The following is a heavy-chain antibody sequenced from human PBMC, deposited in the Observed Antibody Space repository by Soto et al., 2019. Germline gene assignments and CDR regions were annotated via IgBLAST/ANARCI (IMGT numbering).Heavy chain of an antibody. Sequence: QVQLVQSGAEVKKPGASVKVSCKASGYTFTNYGIAWVRQAPGQGLEGMGWISPYSGKTDYRQNLQGRVTMTADTSTTTAYMELRSLRSDDTAVYYCPRDRLTLTTSLIFDFWGQGTLVTVSS. CDR1: GYTFTNYG. D-gene: IGHD3-9*01. CDR2: ISPYSGKT. CDR3: PRDRLTLTTSLIFDF. V-gene: IGHV1-18*01. J-gene: IGHJ4*02.